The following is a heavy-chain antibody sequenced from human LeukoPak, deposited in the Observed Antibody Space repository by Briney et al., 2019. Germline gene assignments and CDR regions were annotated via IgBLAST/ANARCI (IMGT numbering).Heavy chain of an antibody. CDR2: IYHSGST. J-gene: IGHJ4*02. CDR1: GGSISSGGYY. CDR3: ARDHYGDFYFDY. Sequence: SETLSLTCTVSGGSISSGGYYWSWIRQPPGKGLEWIGYIYHSGSTYYNPSLKSRVTISVDRSKNQFSLKLSSVTAADTAVYYCARDHYGDFYFDYWGQGTLVTVSS. V-gene: IGHV4-30-2*01. D-gene: IGHD4-17*01.